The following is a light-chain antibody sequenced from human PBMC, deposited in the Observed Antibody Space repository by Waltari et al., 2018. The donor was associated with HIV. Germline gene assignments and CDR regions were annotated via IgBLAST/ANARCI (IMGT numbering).Light chain of an antibody. V-gene: IGLV2-11*01. CDR3: CSSAGRYTFV. CDR1: SNDVGAYNY. Sequence: QPPLTQSRSVSGSPGQSITISCTGTSNDVGAYNYVSWYQQHPGRAPTLLIFDLNRRPSGVPDRVSGSKSGNPASLTISGLQAEDEADYYCCSSAGRYTFVFGTGTKVTVL. CDR2: DLN. J-gene: IGLJ1*01.